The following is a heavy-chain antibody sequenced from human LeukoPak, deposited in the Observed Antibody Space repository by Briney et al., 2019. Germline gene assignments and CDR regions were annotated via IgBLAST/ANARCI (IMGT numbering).Heavy chain of an antibody. CDR2: MYYSGST. CDR1: GGSISSYY. J-gene: IGHJ2*01. V-gene: IGHV4-59*08. Sequence: SETLSLTCTVSGGSISSYYWSWIRQSPEKDLDYIGYMYYSGSTNYNPSLKSRVTISVDTSKDQFSLKLSSVTAADTAVYYCARRGRAAAGTWYFDLWGRGTLVTVSS. CDR3: ARRGRAAAGTWYFDL. D-gene: IGHD6-13*01.